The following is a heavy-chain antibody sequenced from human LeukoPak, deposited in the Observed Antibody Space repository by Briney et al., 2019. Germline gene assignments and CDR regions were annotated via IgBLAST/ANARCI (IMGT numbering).Heavy chain of an antibody. CDR3: TRDAAVGKFDY. V-gene: IGHV7-4-1*02. J-gene: IGHJ4*02. D-gene: IGHD2-15*01. CDR2: ITTNTGNP. Sequence: ASVKVSCKASGGTFSSYAISWVRQAPGQGLEWMGWITTNTGNPTYAQGFTGRFVFSLDTSVNTAYLQISSLKAEDTAVYYCTRDAAVGKFDYWGQGTLVTASS. CDR1: GGTFSSYA.